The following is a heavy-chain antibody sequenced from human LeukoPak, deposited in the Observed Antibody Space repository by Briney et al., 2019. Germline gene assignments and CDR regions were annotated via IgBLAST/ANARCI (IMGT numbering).Heavy chain of an antibody. CDR3: ARHESFRSYFDY. J-gene: IGHJ4*02. V-gene: IGHV4-59*08. Sequence: SETLSLTCTVSGASFSHYDWSWIRPPPGKGLDGIGYFYYSGSINYNPCLKKRVTISLHTSTNQSPLTLSSVTAADTAVYYCARHESFRSYFDYWGEGTLVTVSS. CDR1: GASFSHYD. CDR2: FYYSGSI. D-gene: IGHD1-14*01.